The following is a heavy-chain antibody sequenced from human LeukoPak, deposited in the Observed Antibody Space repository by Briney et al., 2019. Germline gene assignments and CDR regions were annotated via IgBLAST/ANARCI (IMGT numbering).Heavy chain of an antibody. CDR1: GGSISSGSYY. Sequence: SETLSLTCTVSGGSISSGSYYWSWIRQPAGKGLEWIGRIYTSGSTNYNPSLKSRVTISVDTSKNQFSLKLSSVTAADTAVYYCATVHAVAEGFDPWGQGTLVTVSS. J-gene: IGHJ5*02. CDR2: IYTSGST. V-gene: IGHV4-61*02. D-gene: IGHD2-15*01. CDR3: ATVHAVAEGFDP.